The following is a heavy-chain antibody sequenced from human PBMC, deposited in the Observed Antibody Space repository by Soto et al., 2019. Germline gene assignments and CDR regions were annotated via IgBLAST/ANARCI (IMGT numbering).Heavy chain of an antibody. D-gene: IGHD3-3*01. CDR3: ARSHYTFCHCFGY. Sequence: TLSLTCSVSGDSITTMGYYWGWIRQPPGKGLQWIGNVYWTGSTFSHPSLTSRVFISVDTSKNEFSLRLTSVTAADTAVYYCARSHYTFCHCFGYCGQVHLVTV. CDR1: GDSITTMGYY. J-gene: IGHJ4*02. V-gene: IGHV4-39*01. CDR2: VYWTGST.